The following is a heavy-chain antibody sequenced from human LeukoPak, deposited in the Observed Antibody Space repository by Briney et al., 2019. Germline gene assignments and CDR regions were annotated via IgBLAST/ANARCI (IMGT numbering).Heavy chain of an antibody. CDR1: GFTFSIYW. V-gene: IGHV3-7*01. CDR2: IKQDGSAK. J-gene: IGHJ3*02. CDR3: ARDTSSWYEGDTFDI. D-gene: IGHD6-13*01. Sequence: GGPLRLSCAASGFTFSIYWMGWVRQAPGKGLQWVANIKQDGSAKYYVDSVKGRFTISRDNAKTSLYLQMNSLRAEDTAVYYCARDTSSWYEGDTFDIWGQGTMVTVSS.